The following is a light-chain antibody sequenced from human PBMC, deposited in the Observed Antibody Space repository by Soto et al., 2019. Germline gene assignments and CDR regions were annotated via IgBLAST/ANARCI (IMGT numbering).Light chain of an antibody. J-gene: IGKJ1*01. CDR1: QSISGW. Sequence: DIQMTQSPYTLSPSVGDRVSITCRASQSISGWLAWYQQKPGKAPKLLIYDASSLESGVPSRFSGSRSGTEFTLTISSLQPEDFATYYCQQSYSTSWTFGQGTKVDI. CDR3: QQSYSTSWT. V-gene: IGKV1-5*01. CDR2: DAS.